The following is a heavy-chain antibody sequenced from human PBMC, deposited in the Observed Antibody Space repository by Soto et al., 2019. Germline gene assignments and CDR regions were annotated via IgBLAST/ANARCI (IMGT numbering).Heavy chain of an antibody. CDR3: AKSGEPWELLQGIYYFDY. Sequence: PGGSLRLSCAGSGFTFSSYAMSWVRQAPGKGLEWVSAISGSGGSTYYADSVKGRFTISRDNSKNTLYLQMNSLRAEDTAVYYCAKSGEPWELLQGIYYFDYWGQGTLVTVSS. CDR1: GFTFSSYA. J-gene: IGHJ4*02. CDR2: ISGSGGST. V-gene: IGHV3-23*01. D-gene: IGHD1-26*01.